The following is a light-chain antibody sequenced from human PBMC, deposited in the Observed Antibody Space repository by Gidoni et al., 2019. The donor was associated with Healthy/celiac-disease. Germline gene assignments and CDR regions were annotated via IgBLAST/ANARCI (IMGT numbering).Light chain of an antibody. CDR2: GAS. J-gene: IGKJ5*01. CDR1: QSVSSSY. CDR3: QHYGSSPPIT. Sequence: EIVLTQSPGTLSLSPGERATLSCRASQSVSSSYLAWYQKKPGQAPRLIIYGASSTATGIPVRFSGSGSGTDFTLTISRLEPEAFALYYCQHYGSSPPITFXQXTRLXIK. V-gene: IGKV3-20*01.